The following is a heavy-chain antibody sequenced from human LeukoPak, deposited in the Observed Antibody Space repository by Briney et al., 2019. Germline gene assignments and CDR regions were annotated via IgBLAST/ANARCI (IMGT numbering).Heavy chain of an antibody. V-gene: IGHV1-69*13. Sequence: GASVKVSCKASGGTFSSYAISWVRQAPGQGLEWMGGIIPIFGTANYAQKFQGRVTITGDESTSTAYMELSSLRSEDTAVYYCAREGEDDRAFDIWGQGTMVTVSS. CDR1: GGTFSSYA. CDR3: AREGEDDRAFDI. D-gene: IGHD3-9*01. CDR2: IIPIFGTA. J-gene: IGHJ3*02.